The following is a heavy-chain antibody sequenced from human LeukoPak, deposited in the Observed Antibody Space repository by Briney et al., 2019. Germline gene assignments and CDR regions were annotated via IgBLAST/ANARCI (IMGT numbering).Heavy chain of an antibody. J-gene: IGHJ5*02. D-gene: IGHD2-15*01. CDR2: INPNSGGT. CDR3: ARGVLPYCSGGSCYSLVGRWFDP. CDR1: GYTLTGYY. Sequence: ASVKVSCKASGYTLTGYYMHWVRQAPGQGLDWMGWINPNSGGTNYAQKFQGRVTMTRDTSISTAYMELSRLRSDDTAVYYCARGVLPYCSGGSCYSLVGRWFDPWGQGTLVTVSS. V-gene: IGHV1-2*02.